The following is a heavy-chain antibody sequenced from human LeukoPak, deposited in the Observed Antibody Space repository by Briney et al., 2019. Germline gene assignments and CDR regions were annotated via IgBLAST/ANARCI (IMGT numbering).Heavy chain of an antibody. CDR2: VRGSDAGT. D-gene: IGHD1-26*01. CDR1: GFTFGDYA. V-gene: IGHV3-23*01. Sequence: GGSLRLSCTASGFTFGDYAMSWVRQAPGKGLEWVSAVRGSDAGTSYADSVKGRFTISRDNSKNTLYLQMNSLRAEDTAVYYCAKNRGGSYYSGSDYWGQGTLVTVSS. J-gene: IGHJ4*02. CDR3: AKNRGGSYYSGSDY.